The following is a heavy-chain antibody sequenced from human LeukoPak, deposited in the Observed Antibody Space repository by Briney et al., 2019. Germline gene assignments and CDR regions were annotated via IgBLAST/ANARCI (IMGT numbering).Heavy chain of an antibody. D-gene: IGHD3-22*01. CDR1: GFTFSSYG. Sequence: PGGSLRLSCAASGFTFSSYGMTWVRQAPGKGLEWVSSISSSSTYIYYADSVKGRFTISRDNAKNSLYLQMNSLRAEDTAVYYCARDRYDSSGFVYAFDIWGQGTMVTVSS. V-gene: IGHV3-21*01. J-gene: IGHJ3*02. CDR3: ARDRYDSSGFVYAFDI. CDR2: ISSSSTYI.